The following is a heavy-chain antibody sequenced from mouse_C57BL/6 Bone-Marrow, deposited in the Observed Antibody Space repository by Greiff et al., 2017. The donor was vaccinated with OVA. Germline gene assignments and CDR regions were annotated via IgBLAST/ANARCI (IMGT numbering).Heavy chain of an antibody. CDR1: GYTFTSYW. V-gene: IGHV1-69*01. CDR2: IDPSDSYT. Sequence: QVQLQQPGAELVMPGASVKRSCKASGYTFTSYWMHWVKQRPGQGLEWIGEIDPSDSYTNYNQKFKGKSTLTVDKSSSTAYMQLSSLTSEDSAVDYCLLLRPHFDYGGQGTTLTVSS. J-gene: IGHJ2*01. CDR3: LLLRPHFDY. D-gene: IGHD1-1*01.